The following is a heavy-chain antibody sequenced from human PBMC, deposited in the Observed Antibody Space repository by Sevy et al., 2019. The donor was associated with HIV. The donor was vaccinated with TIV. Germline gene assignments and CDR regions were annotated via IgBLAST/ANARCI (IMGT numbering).Heavy chain of an antibody. V-gene: IGHV3-23*01. J-gene: IGHJ4*02. CDR3: AKGYYGSGSYYTFDY. CDR2: ISGSGGST. CDR1: GFTFSSYA. D-gene: IGHD3-10*01. Sequence: GESLKISCAASGFTFSSYAMSWVRQAPGKGLEWVSAISGSGGSTYYADSVKGRFTISRDNSKNTLYLQMNSLRAEDTAVYYCAKGYYGSGSYYTFDYWGQGTLVTVSS.